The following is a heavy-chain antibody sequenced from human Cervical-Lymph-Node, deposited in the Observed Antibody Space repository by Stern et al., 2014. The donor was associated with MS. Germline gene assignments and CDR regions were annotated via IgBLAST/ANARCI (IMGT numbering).Heavy chain of an antibody. D-gene: IGHD1-26*01. CDR3: ARMVGATGYYYDVDV. J-gene: IGHJ6*02. Sequence: VTLKESGPAVVKPTQTLNLTCNFSGFSLTSAGMCVTWLRQPPRKALEWFVLLGWANDKYSQKFLKTRLTISKDTPKNQVVLTMTNIDPMDTATYYCARMVGATGYYYDVDVWGQGTTVTVSS. V-gene: IGHV2-70*01. CDR2: LGWANDK. CDR1: GFSLTSAGMC.